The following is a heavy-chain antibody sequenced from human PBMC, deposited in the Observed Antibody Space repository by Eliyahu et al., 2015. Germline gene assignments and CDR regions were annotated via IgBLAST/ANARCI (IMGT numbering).Heavy chain of an antibody. V-gene: IGHV4-39*01. CDR3: ARREPRYVSGHYNDGFDI. CDR2: ISDTGRT. D-gene: IGHD3-22*01. Sequence: QLQLQESGPGLVKPSETLSLTCTVAXXSXRSRGHFWVWIRQSPGMGLVWIGSISDTGRTFHNPSLNSRVTITADTSKNQFSLNLISVTAADTAVYYCARREPRYVSGHYNDGFDIWGQGTMVTVSS. J-gene: IGHJ3*02. CDR1: XXSXRSRGHF.